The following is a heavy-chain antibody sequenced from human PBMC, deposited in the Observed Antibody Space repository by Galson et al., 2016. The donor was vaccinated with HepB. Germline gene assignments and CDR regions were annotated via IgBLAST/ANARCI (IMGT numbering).Heavy chain of an antibody. CDR2: ISHDGGDK. Sequence: SLRLSCAASGFNFKTWAMHWVRQAPGKGLEWLTVISHDGGDKYYGDSVKGRFTISRDNSKSTLYLQMNSLRTEDTAVYYCARSRRDFWSDRDAFDIWGQGTMVSVSS. CDR3: ARSRRDFWSDRDAFDI. V-gene: IGHV3-30-3*01. D-gene: IGHD3-3*01. CDR1: GFNFKTWA. J-gene: IGHJ3*02.